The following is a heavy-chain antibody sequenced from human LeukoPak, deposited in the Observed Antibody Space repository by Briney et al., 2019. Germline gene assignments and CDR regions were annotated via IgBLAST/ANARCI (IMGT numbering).Heavy chain of an antibody. D-gene: IGHD4-11*01. J-gene: IGHJ5*02. V-gene: IGHV4-31*03. Sequence: SETLSLTCTVSGGSISSGGYYWSWIREHPEQGLEWIEYIHKSGSTYYNPSLESRVTISVDTSKNQFSLKLRSVTAADTAMYYCARVTTAAWSDPWGHGTPVTVSS. CDR3: ARVTTAAWSDP. CDR1: GGSISSGGYY. CDR2: IHKSGST.